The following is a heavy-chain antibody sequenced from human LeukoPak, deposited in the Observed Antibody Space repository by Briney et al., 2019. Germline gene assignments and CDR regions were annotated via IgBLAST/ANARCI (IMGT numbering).Heavy chain of an antibody. J-gene: IGHJ4*02. Sequence: GGSLRLSCTASGFTFGDYAMSWFRQAPGKGLEWVSYISSSGDTIYYADSVKGRFTISRDNAKNSLYLQMDSLRAEDTAVYYCARDGCSSTSCYADYWGQGTLVTVSS. CDR2: ISSSGDTI. CDR3: ARDGCSSTSCYADY. CDR1: GFTFGDYA. V-gene: IGHV3-11*04. D-gene: IGHD2-2*01.